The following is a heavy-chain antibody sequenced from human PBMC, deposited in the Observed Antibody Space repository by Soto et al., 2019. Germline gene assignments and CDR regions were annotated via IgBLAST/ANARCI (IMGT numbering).Heavy chain of an antibody. V-gene: IGHV1-2*02. CDR3: AKEPATAKPEGVDF. J-gene: IGHJ4*02. CDR2: INPNSGGT. CDR1: GYTFRDYY. D-gene: IGHD1-1*01. Sequence: ASVKVSCKASGYTFRDYYIHWVRQAPGQGLEWMGWINPNSGGTKYAPKCQGGVTMTRDTSITTAYMELSRLRSGDTAVYYCAKEPATAKPEGVDFWGQGTLVTVSS.